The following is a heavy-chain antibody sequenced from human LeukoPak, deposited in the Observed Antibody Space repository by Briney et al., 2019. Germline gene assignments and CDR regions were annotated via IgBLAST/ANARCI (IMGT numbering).Heavy chain of an antibody. CDR1: GFTFSSYA. J-gene: IGHJ4*02. CDR2: ICGSDNSR. Sequence: GGSLRLSCVASGFTFSSYAMSWVRQAPGKGLEWVSGICGSDNSRYYADSVKGRFTISRANSKNTMYLQMNSLGADDTAVYYCAKQTTTSCYTGSDYWGQGTLVTVSS. CDR3: AKQTTTSCYTGSDY. D-gene: IGHD2-2*02. V-gene: IGHV3-23*01.